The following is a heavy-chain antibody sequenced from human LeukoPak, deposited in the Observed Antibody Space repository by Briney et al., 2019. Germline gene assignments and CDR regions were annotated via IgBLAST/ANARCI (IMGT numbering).Heavy chain of an antibody. CDR3: ATNGHCHPN. CDR1: GFTFSSFW. D-gene: IGHD2-21*01. Sequence: PGGSLRLTCKASGFTFSSFWMSWVRQVPGKGLEWVANIKTDGSETHHVDSVRGRFTISKDHAKNSLYLQINSLRVEDAGAYYCATNGHCHPNWGQGNLVRVSS. CDR2: IKTDGSET. V-gene: IGHV3-7*01. J-gene: IGHJ4*02.